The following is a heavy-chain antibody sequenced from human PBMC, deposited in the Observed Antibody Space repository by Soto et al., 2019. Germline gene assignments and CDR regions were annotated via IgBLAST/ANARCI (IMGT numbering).Heavy chain of an antibody. D-gene: IGHD1-1*01. CDR3: VSGCDF. V-gene: IGHV3-7*01. CDR2: IKQDGSEE. J-gene: IGHJ4*02. CDR1: GFSFSDYW. Sequence: EEELVESGGGLVQPGGSLRISCAASGFSFSDYWMSWVRQASGKGLEWVANIKQDGSEENYVDSVKGRFTTSRYNATNSLYLHMNSLSAEDTALYYCVSGCDFWGQGTLVTVSS.